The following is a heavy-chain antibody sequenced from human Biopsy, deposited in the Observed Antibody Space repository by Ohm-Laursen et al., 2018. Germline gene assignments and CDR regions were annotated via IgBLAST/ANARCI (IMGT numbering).Heavy chain of an antibody. D-gene: IGHD5-12*01. Sequence: SDTPSLTCTVSDVSISTYYWSWIRQSPGRGLEWIAHIYYNGDTDYNPSLKSRVTISLDAPKNQFSLKMSAVTAADTAIYYCAREAIGVATTFDLWGQGTMVAVSS. CDR2: IYYNGDT. CDR3: AREAIGVATTFDL. V-gene: IGHV4-59*01. J-gene: IGHJ3*01. CDR1: DVSISTYY.